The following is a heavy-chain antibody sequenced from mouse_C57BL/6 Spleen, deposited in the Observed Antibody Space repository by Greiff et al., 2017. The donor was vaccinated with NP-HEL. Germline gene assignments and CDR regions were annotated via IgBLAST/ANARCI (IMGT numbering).Heavy chain of an antibody. J-gene: IGHJ4*01. V-gene: IGHV1-82*01. CDR2: IYPGDGDT. CDR3: ARRYYGSNAVDY. Sequence: VKLMESGPELVKPGASVKISCKASGYAFSSSWMNWVKQRPGKGLEWIGRIYPGDGDTNYNGKFKGKATLTADKSSSTAYMQLSSLTSEDSAVYFCARRYYGSNAVDYWGQGTSVTVSS. D-gene: IGHD1-1*01. CDR1: GYAFSSSW.